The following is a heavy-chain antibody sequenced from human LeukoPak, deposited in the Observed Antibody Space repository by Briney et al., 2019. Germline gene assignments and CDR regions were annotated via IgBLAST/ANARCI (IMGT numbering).Heavy chain of an antibody. CDR1: GFTFRDYA. Sequence: GGSLRLSCAASGFTFRDYAMHWVRQAPGKGLEWVSIINGNGGSTHYADSVKGRFTVSRDNNKDSLYLQMNSLTTEDTAFYYCAKDSVWAYDYWGRGNGDTVSS. CDR2: INGNGGST. D-gene: IGHD7-27*01. J-gene: IGHJ4*02. CDR3: AKDSVWAYDY. V-gene: IGHV3-43*02.